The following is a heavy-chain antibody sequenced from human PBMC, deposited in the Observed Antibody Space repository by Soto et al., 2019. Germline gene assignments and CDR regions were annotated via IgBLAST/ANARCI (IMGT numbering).Heavy chain of an antibody. J-gene: IGHJ4*02. CDR1: GFTFSHSA. CDR3: AAASSDKSTGTKGRID. Sequence: QMQLVQSGPEVKKPGTSVKVSCKASGFTFSHSAMQWVRQARGQSLEWIGWIDVGSGNTNYAQKLQERVTISWATSPKAAFMESRSLRPEDPAVYSSAAASSDKSTGTKGRIDWGQGTLFTVS. V-gene: IGHV1-58*02. CDR2: IDVGSGNT. D-gene: IGHD1-1*01.